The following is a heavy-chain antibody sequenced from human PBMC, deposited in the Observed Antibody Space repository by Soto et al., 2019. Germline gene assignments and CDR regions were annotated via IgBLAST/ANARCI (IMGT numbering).Heavy chain of an antibody. D-gene: IGHD4-17*01. CDR3: AAGTPYGDYVSYYYYYGMDV. V-gene: IGHV4-31*03. CDR2: IYYSGST. J-gene: IGHJ6*02. CDR1: GGSISSGGYY. Sequence: SETLSLTCTVSGGSISSGGYYWSWIRQHPGKGLEWIGYIYYSGSTYYNPSLKSRVTISVDTSNNQFSLKLSSVTAADTAVYYCAAGTPYGDYVSYYYYYGMDVWGQGTTVTVSS.